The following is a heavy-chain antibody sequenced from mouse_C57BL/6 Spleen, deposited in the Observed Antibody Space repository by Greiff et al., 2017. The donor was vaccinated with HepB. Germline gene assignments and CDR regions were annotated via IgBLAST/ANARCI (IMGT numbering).Heavy chain of an antibody. V-gene: IGHV1-53*01. CDR1: GYTFTSYW. J-gene: IGHJ2*01. Sequence: QVQLQQPGTELVKPGASGYTFTSYWMHWVKQRPGQGLEWIGNINPSNGGTNYNEKFKSKATLTVDKSSSTAYMQLSSLTSEDSAVYYCARSGSNLDYWGQGTTLTVSS. D-gene: IGHD2-5*01. CDR3: ARSGSNLDY. CDR2: INPSNGGT.